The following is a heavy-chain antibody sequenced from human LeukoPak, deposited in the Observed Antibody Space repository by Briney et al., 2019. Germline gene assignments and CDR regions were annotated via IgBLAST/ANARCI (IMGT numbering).Heavy chain of an antibody. CDR1: GYTFTGYY. D-gene: IGHD2-2*01. CDR2: IIPIFGTA. V-gene: IGHV1-69*13. CDR3: ARDRFLCSSTSCYFDYYYGMDV. J-gene: IGHJ6*02. Sequence: ASVKVSCKASGYTFTGYYMHWVRQAPGQGLEWMGGIIPIFGTANYAQKFQGRVTITADESTSTAYMELSSLRSEDTAVYYCARDRFLCSSTSCYFDYYYGMDVWGQGTTVTVSS.